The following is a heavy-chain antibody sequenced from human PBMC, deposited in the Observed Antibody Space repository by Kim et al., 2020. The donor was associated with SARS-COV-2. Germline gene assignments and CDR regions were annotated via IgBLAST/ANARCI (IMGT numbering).Heavy chain of an antibody. J-gene: IGHJ3*02. V-gene: IGHV3-66*01. CDR1: GFTVSSNY. CDR3: ARGHRYSSGWYGAFDI. Sequence: GGSLRLSCAASGFTVSSNYMSWVRQAPGKGLEWVSVIYSGGSTYYADSVKGRFTISRDNSKNTLYLQMNSLRAEDTAVYYCARGHRYSSGWYGAFDIWGQGTVVTVSS. D-gene: IGHD6-19*01. CDR2: IYSGGST.